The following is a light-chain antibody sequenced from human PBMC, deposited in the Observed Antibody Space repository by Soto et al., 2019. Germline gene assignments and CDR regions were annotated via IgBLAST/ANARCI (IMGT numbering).Light chain of an antibody. V-gene: IGKV1-5*03. CDR2: KAS. Sequence: DIQLTQSPSTLSASVGARVTISCRASQSINNYLAWYQQKPGKAPKLLIYKASTLESGVPSTFSGSGSGTEFSLTISSLQPDDFATYYCQQYGNLWTFGQGTKVDIK. J-gene: IGKJ1*01. CDR3: QQYGNLWT. CDR1: QSINNY.